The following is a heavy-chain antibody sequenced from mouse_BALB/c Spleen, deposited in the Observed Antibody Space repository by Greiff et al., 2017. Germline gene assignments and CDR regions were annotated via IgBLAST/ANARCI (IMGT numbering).Heavy chain of an antibody. J-gene: IGHJ1*01. CDR1: GYTFTSYG. CDR3: ARLGSHRYDGYFDV. Sequence: QVHVKQSGPELVKPGASVKISCKASGYTFTSYGINWVKQRPGQGLEWIGYIYPGSGGTAYNQKFKGKATLTADKSSSTVYMQLSSLTSEDSAIYFCARLGSHRYDGYFDVWGAGTTVTVSS. V-gene: IGHV1-77*01. D-gene: IGHD2-14*01. CDR2: IYPGSGGT.